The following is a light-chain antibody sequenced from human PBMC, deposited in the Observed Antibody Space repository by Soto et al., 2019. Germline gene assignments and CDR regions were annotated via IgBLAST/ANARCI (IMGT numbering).Light chain of an antibody. CDR2: EVT. CDR1: SSDVGGYDF. CDR3: SSYTITSSPV. Sequence: QSALTQPASVSGSPGQSITISCTGTSSDVGGYDFVSWYRQYPGQAPKILIYEVTHRPSGVPDRFSGSKSGNTASLTISGLQADDEADYYCSSYTITSSPVFXPGTKVTVL. J-gene: IGLJ1*01. V-gene: IGLV2-14*01.